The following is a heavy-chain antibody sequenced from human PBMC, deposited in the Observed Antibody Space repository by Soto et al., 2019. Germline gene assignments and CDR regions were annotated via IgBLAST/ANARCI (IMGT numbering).Heavy chain of an antibody. CDR3: ATAEYYYYYGMDV. Sequence: SETLSLTCAVYGGSFSGYYWSWIRQPPGKGLEWIGEINHSGSTNYNPSLKSRVTISVDTSKNQFSLKLSSVTAADTAVYYCATAEYYYYYGMDVWGHGTTVTVSS. CDR1: GGSFSGYY. V-gene: IGHV4-34*01. J-gene: IGHJ6*02. CDR2: INHSGST.